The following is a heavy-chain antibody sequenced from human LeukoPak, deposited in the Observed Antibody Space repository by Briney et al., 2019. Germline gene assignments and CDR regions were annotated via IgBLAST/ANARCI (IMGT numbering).Heavy chain of an antibody. V-gene: IGHV3-48*03. J-gene: IGHJ4*02. CDR2: ISSSGSTI. CDR1: GFTFSSYE. D-gene: IGHD6-6*01. CDR3: ARDGLQLEHFFDY. Sequence: GGSLRLSCAASGFTFSSYEMNWVRQAPGKGLEWVSYISSSGSTIYYADSVKGRFTISRDNAKNSLYLQMHSLRAEDTAVYYCARDGLQLEHFFDYWGQGTLVTVSS.